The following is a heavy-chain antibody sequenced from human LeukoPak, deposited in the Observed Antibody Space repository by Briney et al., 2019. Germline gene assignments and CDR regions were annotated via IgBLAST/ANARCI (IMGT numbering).Heavy chain of an antibody. V-gene: IGHV3-66*02. Sequence: GGSLRLSCAVSAFTVSNNYGSWVRQAPGKGLEWVSVIYGGGSTNYADSVKGRFTISRDNSKNTLYLQMNSLRAEDTAVYYCARDHSGSYQRAFDIWGQGTMVSVSS. CDR1: AFTVSNNY. J-gene: IGHJ3*02. CDR3: ARDHSGSYQRAFDI. D-gene: IGHD1-26*01. CDR2: IYGGGST.